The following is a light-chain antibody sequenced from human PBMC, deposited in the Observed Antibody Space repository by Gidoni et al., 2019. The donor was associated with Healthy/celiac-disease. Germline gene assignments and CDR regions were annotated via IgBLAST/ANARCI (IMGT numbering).Light chain of an antibody. V-gene: IGKV4-1*01. J-gene: IGKJ3*01. Sequence: IVMTQSPDSLAVSLGERATINCKSSQSVLYSSNNKNYIAWYQQKPGQPPKLLIYWASTRESGVPDRCSGSGSGTDFTLTISSLQAEDVAVYYCQQYYSTPLTFGPGTKVDIK. CDR3: QQYYSTPLT. CDR1: QSVLYSSNNKNY. CDR2: WAS.